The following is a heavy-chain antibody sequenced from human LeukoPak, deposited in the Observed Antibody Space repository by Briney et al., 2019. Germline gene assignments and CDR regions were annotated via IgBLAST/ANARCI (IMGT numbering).Heavy chain of an antibody. Sequence: SGESLKISCKGPGYSFSSYWISWVRQMPGKGLEWMGRIDPSDSYTNYSPSFQGHVTISADKSISTAYLQLSSLKASDTAMYYCARHMLVGAPVHFQHWGQGSLVTVSS. CDR3: ARHMLVGAPVHFQH. V-gene: IGHV5-10-1*01. J-gene: IGHJ1*01. CDR1: GYSFSSYW. CDR2: IDPSDSYT. D-gene: IGHD1-26*01.